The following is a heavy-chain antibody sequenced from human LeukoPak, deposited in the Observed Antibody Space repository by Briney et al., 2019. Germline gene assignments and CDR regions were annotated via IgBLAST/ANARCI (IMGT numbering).Heavy chain of an antibody. CDR3: ARDLYSYGDFDY. CDR2: ISYDGSNK. CDR1: GFTFSSYA. V-gene: IGHV3-30-3*01. D-gene: IGHD5-18*01. J-gene: IGHJ4*02. Sequence: LTGRSLRLSCAASGFTFSSYAMHWVRQAPGKGLEWVAVISYDGSNKYYADSVKGRFTISRDNSKNTLYLQMNSLRAEDTAVYYCARDLYSYGDFDYWGQGTLVTVSS.